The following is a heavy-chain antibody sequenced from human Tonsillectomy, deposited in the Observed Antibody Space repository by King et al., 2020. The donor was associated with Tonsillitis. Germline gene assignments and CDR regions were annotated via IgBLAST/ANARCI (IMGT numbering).Heavy chain of an antibody. CDR2: INSDSTYI. V-gene: IGHV3-21*01. J-gene: IGHJ3*02. D-gene: IGHD2-15*01. Sequence: VQLVESGGGLVKPGGSLRLSCGGSGFTFNTYSMNWVRQAPGKGLEWDSSINSDSTYIYYADSVKGRFTISRDNAKNSLFLQMNSLRAEDTAVYYCARPHCSGAACYQRYDGFHIWGQGTMVTVSS. CDR1: GFTFNTYS. CDR3: ARPHCSGAACYQRYDGFHI.